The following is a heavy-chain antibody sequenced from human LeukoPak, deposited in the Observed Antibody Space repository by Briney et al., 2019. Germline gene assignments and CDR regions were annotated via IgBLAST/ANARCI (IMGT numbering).Heavy chain of an antibody. Sequence: PGGSLRLSCAASGFTFDDYAMHWVRQAPGKGLEWVSGISWNSGSIGYADSVKGRFTISRDNAKNSLYLQMNSLRAEDTAVYYCARFRGAARDYYYYYYMDVWGKGTTVTVSS. CDR1: GFTFDDYA. J-gene: IGHJ6*03. V-gene: IGHV3-9*01. CDR2: ISWNSGSI. CDR3: ARFRGAARDYYYYYYMDV. D-gene: IGHD3-10*01.